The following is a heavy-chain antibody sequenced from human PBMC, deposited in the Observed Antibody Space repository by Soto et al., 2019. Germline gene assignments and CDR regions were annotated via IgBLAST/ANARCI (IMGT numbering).Heavy chain of an antibody. Sequence: PGGSLRLSCAASGFTFSTYHMHWVCQAPGKGLEWVAVIWSDGSNKYYADSVKGRFTISRDNSKNTLYLQMNSLRVEDTAVYYCARIGSWALNFDYWGQGTQVTVSS. CDR1: GFTFSTYH. J-gene: IGHJ4*02. CDR2: IWSDGSNK. D-gene: IGHD6-13*01. V-gene: IGHV3-33*01. CDR3: ARIGSWALNFDY.